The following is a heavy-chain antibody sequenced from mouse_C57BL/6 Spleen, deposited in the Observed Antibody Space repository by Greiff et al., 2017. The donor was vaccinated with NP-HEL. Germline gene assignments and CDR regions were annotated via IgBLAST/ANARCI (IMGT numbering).Heavy chain of an antibody. Sequence: EVKVDESGGGLVQPGGSMKLSCAASGFTFSDAWMDWVRQSPEKGLEWVAEIRNKANNHATYYAESVKGRFTISRDDSKSSVYLQMNSLRAEDTGIYYCTSYSNYFFFAYWGQGTLVTVSA. D-gene: IGHD2-5*01. V-gene: IGHV6-6*01. J-gene: IGHJ3*01. CDR3: TSYSNYFFFAY. CDR2: IRNKANNHAT. CDR1: GFTFSDAW.